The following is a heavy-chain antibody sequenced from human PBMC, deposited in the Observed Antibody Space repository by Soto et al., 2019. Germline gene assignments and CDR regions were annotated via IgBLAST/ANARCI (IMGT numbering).Heavy chain of an antibody. Sequence: ASVKVSCKASGYTFTSYAMHWVRQAPGQRLEWMGWINAGNGNTKYSQKFQGRFTISRDNARNTLSLQMNSLRADDTAVYYCARLSGDHSAFFSYGMDAWGQGTTVTVSS. D-gene: IGHD2-21*01. V-gene: IGHV1-3*01. CDR2: INAGNGNT. J-gene: IGHJ6*02. CDR1: GYTFTSYA. CDR3: ARLSGDHSAFFSYGMDA.